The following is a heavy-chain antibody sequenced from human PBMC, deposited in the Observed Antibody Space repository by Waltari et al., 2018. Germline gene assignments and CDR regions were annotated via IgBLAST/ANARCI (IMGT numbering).Heavy chain of an antibody. J-gene: IGHJ4*02. CDR2: INSDGSST. CDR1: GFTFSSYW. CDR3: ARARCSSTSCMVDY. D-gene: IGHD2-2*01. Sequence: EVQLVESGGGLVQPGGSLRLSCAASGFTFSSYWMHWVRQAPGKGLVWVSRINSDGSSTSYADSVKCRFTISRDNAKNTLYLQMNSLRADDTAVYYCARARCSSTSCMVDYWGQGTLVTVSS. V-gene: IGHV3-74*01.